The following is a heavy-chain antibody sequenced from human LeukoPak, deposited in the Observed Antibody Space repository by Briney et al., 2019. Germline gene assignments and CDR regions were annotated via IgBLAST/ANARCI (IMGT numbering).Heavy chain of an antibody. J-gene: IGHJ4*02. CDR3: ARDGLRSLDY. CDR1: GGSISSGGYY. V-gene: IGHV4-31*03. D-gene: IGHD3-3*01. Sequence: SETLSLTCTVSGGSISSGGYYWSWLRQHPGKGLEWIGYIYYSGSTYYNPSLKSRVTISVDTSKNQFSLKLSSVTAADTAVYYCARDGLRSLDYWGQGTLVTVSS. CDR2: IYYSGST.